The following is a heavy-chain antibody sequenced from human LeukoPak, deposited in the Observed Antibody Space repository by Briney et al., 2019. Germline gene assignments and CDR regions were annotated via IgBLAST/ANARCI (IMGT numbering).Heavy chain of an antibody. Sequence: ASVKVSCKASGYTFTSYAMHWVRQAPGQRLEWMGWINAGNGNTKYSQKFQGRVTITRDTSASTAYMELSSLRSEDTAVYYCARSRSYGSGSYYNPNDAFDIWGQGTMVTVSS. J-gene: IGHJ3*02. CDR1: GYTFTSYA. CDR2: INAGNGNT. D-gene: IGHD3-10*01. V-gene: IGHV1-3*01. CDR3: ARSRSYGSGSYYNPNDAFDI.